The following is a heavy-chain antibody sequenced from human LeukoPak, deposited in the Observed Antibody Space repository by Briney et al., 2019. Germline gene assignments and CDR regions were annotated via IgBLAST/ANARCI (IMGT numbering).Heavy chain of an antibody. CDR3: AKDYAVGSIDY. CDR2: ISRSGEST. Sequence: GGSLRLSCAASGFTFDDYGMSWIRQAPGKGLEWVSSISRSGESTFYADSVRGRFTISRDNSKNTVSLQMESLRAEDTALYYCAKDYAVGSIDYWGQGTLVTVSS. D-gene: IGHD3-16*01. CDR1: GFTFDDYG. J-gene: IGHJ4*02. V-gene: IGHV3-23*01.